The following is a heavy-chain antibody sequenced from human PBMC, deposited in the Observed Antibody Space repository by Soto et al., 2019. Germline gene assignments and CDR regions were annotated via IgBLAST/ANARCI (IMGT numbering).Heavy chain of an antibody. CDR3: ATNYYGAGRYTPGGQETFDY. D-gene: IGHD3-10*01. V-gene: IGHV1-69*01. Sequence: QVQLVQSGAEVKKPGSSVKVSCKASGGTFSSYAISWVRQAPGQGLEWMGGIIPIFGTANYAQKFQGRVTITADESTSTAYMELSSLRSEDTAVYYCATNYYGAGRYTPGGQETFDYWGQGTLVTVSS. CDR2: IIPIFGTA. CDR1: GGTFSSYA. J-gene: IGHJ4*02.